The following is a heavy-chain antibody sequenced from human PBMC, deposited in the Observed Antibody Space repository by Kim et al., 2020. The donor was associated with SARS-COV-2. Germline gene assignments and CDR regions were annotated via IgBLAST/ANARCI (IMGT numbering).Heavy chain of an antibody. V-gene: IGHV3-30*18. D-gene: IGHD1-26*01. CDR1: GFTFSSYG. Sequence: GSLRLSCAASGFTFSSYGMHWVRQAPGKGLEWVAVISYDGSNKYYADSVKGRFTISRDNSKNTLYLQMNSLRAEDTAVYYCAKDRKGSDYYYYMDVWGKGTTVTVSS. J-gene: IGHJ6*03. CDR2: ISYDGSNK. CDR3: AKDRKGSDYYYYMDV.